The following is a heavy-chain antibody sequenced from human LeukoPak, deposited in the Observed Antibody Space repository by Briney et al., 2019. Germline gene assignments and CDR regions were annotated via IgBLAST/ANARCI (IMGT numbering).Heavy chain of an antibody. CDR3: ARDVPAAKDYGTDV. J-gene: IGHJ6*04. Sequence: GASVKVTCKASGYTFTSYGISWVRQAPGQGLEWMGWISAYNGNTNYAQKLQGRVTMTTDTSTSTAYMELRSLRSDDTAVYYCARDVPAAKDYGTDVWGKGTTVTVSS. V-gene: IGHV1-18*04. CDR1: GYTFTSYG. D-gene: IGHD2-2*01. CDR2: ISAYNGNT.